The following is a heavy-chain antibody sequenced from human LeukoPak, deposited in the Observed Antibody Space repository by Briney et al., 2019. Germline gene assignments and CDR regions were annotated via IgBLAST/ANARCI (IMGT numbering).Heavy chain of an antibody. CDR2: IYHRGTT. D-gene: IGHD1-7*01. J-gene: IGHJ5*02. CDR1: GGSISSSNW. CDR3: ARVGVSNYLKNWLDP. V-gene: IGHV4-4*02. Sequence: SGTLSLTCAVSGGSISSSNWWTWVRQPPGKGLEWIGEIYHRGTTNYNPSLESRVTISVDTSKNQFSLKVTSVTAADTAVYYCARVGVSNYLKNWLDPWGQGTLVTVSS.